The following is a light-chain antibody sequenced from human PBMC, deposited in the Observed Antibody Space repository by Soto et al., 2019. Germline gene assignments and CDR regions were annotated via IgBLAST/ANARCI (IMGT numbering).Light chain of an antibody. CDR2: GTT. CDR1: SSNIGAHYD. J-gene: IGLJ1*01. CDR3: QSYDRSLSGYV. Sequence: QLVLTQPPSVSGAPGQRVTISCTGSSSNIGAHYDVHWYQHLPGTAPKVLIYGTTNRPSGVPDRFFGSKSGTSASLAITGLQAEDEADYYCQSYDRSLSGYVFGTGTKLTVL. V-gene: IGLV1-40*01.